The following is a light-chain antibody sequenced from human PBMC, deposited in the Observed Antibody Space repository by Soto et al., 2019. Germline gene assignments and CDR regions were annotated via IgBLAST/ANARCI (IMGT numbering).Light chain of an antibody. CDR1: QSISSY. CDR3: QQSYSTPRT. CDR2: AAS. V-gene: IGKV1-39*01. J-gene: IGKJ2*01. Sequence: DIPMTQSPSSLSASVGDRVTITCRASQSISSYLNWYQQKPGKAPKLLIYAASSLQSGVPSRFSGSGSTTDFTLTINSLQPEDFATYYCQQSYSTPRTFGQGTELEIK.